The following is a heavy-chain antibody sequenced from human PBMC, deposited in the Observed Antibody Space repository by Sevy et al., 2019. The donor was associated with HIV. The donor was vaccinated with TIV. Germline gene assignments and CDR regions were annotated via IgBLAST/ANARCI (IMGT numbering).Heavy chain of an antibody. CDR3: ARPRLYYYGSGSYFPHYYFDY. V-gene: IGHV4-59*01. D-gene: IGHD3-10*01. Sequence: SETLSLTCTVSGGSISSYYWSWIRQPPGKGLEWIGYIYYSGSTNYNPSLKSRVTISVDTSKNQFSLKLSSVTAADTAGYYFARPRLYYYGSGSYFPHYYFDYWGQGTLVTVSS. CDR1: GGSISSYY. J-gene: IGHJ4*02. CDR2: IYYSGST.